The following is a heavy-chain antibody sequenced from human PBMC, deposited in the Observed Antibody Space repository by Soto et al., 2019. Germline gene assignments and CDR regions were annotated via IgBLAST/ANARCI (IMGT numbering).Heavy chain of an antibody. D-gene: IGHD3-10*01. J-gene: IGHJ4*02. CDR2: ISGSGGST. CDR3: AKASWFGEFVFDY. CDR1: GFTFSSYA. V-gene: IGHV3-23*01. Sequence: EVQLLESGGGLVQPGGSLRLSCAASGFTFSSYAMSWVRQAPGKGLEWVSAISGSGGSTYYADSVKGRFTISRDNSKNTLYLQMNSRRAEDTAVYYCAKASWFGEFVFDYWGQGTLVSVSS.